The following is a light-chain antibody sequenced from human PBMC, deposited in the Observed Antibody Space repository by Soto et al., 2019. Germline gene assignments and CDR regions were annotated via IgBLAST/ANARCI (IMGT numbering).Light chain of an antibody. V-gene: IGLV2-8*01. CDR1: SSDVGVYNY. CDR3: SSYAGSNKKV. Sequence: QSVLTQPPSASGSPGQSVTISCTGTSSDVGVYNYVSWYQQHPGKAPKLLIYEVSKRPSGVPDRFSGSKSGNTASLTVSGLQAEDEADYYCSSYAGSNKKVFGGGTKVTVL. J-gene: IGLJ2*01. CDR2: EVS.